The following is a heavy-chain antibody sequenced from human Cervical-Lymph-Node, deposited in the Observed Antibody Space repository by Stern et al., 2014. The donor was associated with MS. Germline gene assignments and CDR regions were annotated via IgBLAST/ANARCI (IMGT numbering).Heavy chain of an antibody. D-gene: IGHD3-10*01. J-gene: IGHJ4*02. CDR2: IIPTFETP. V-gene: IGHV1-69*01. Sequence: VQLVESGAEVKKPGSSVKVSCKASGGTFGTYEITWVRQAPGQGLEYMGGIIPTFETPTYAQKFQDRVTISADESTRTAYMELSSLKSEDTAIYFCARAYTYYSNSAGYWGQGTLVTVSS. CDR3: ARAYTYYSNSAGY. CDR1: GGTFGTYE.